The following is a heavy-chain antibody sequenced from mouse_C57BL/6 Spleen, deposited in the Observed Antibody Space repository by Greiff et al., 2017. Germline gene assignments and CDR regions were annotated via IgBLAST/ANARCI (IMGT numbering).Heavy chain of an antibody. J-gene: IGHJ4*01. V-gene: IGHV1-54*01. Sequence: VMLVESGAELVRPGTSVKVSCKASGYAFTNYLIEWVKQRPGQGLEWIGVINPGSGGTKNNEKFKGKATLTANKSASTAYMQLSSLTSEDSAVYFCARSDSDYAMDYWGQGPSVTVSS. CDR1: GYAFTNYL. D-gene: IGHD2-12*01. CDR3: ARSDSDYAMDY. CDR2: INPGSGGT.